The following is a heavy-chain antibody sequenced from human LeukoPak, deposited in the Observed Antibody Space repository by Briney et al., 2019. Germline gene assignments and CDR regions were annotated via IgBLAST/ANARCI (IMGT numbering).Heavy chain of an antibody. J-gene: IGHJ5*02. D-gene: IGHD2-2*01. V-gene: IGHV1-3*01. CDR3: ARVMRYCSSTSCLGFDL. Sequence: ASVKVSCKASGYTFTSYAMHWVRQAPGQRLEWMGWINAGNGNTKYSQKFQGRVTITRDTSASTAYMELSSLRSEDTAVYYCARVMRYCSSTSCLGFDLWGQGTLVTVSS. CDR2: INAGNGNT. CDR1: GYTFTSYA.